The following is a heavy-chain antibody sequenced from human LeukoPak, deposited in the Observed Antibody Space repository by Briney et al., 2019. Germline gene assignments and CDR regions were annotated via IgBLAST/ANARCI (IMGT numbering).Heavy chain of an antibody. J-gene: IGHJ4*02. Sequence: PSETLSLTCTVSGGSISSYYWSWIRQPPGKGLEWIGHIYYSGSTNYNPSLKSRVTISVDTSKNQFSLKVSSVTAADTAVYYCARDPDSSSWDYFDSWGQGTLVTVSS. CDR3: ARDPDSSSWDYFDS. CDR2: IYYSGST. D-gene: IGHD6-13*01. CDR1: GGSISSYY. V-gene: IGHV4-59*01.